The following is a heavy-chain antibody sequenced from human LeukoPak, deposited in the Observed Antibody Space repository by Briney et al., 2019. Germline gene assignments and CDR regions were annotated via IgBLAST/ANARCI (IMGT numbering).Heavy chain of an antibody. V-gene: IGHV3-21*01. J-gene: IGHJ5*02. Sequence: SGGSLRLSCAASGFTFSSYSMNWVRQAPGKGLEWVSSISSSSSYIYYADSVKGRFTISRDNAKNSLYLQMNSLRAEDTAVYYCARDNPLSGYSYGFHWFDPWGQGTLVTVSS. CDR1: GFTFSSYS. CDR3: ARDNPLSGYSYGFHWFDP. CDR2: ISSSSSYI. D-gene: IGHD5-18*01.